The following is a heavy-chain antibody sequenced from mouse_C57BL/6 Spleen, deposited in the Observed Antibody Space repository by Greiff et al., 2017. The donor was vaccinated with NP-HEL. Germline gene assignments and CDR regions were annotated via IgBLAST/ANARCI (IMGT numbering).Heavy chain of an antibody. V-gene: IGHV5-9-1*02. CDR1: GFTFSSYA. D-gene: IGHD2-4*01. CDR2: ISSGGDYI. CDR3: TRGGGDYDEGFAY. Sequence: EVQLVESGEGLVKPGGSLKLSCAASGFTFSSYAMSWVRQTPEKRLEWVAYISSGGDYIYYADNVKGRYKISRENDRNTLYLQMSSLKSEDTAMYYCTRGGGDYDEGFAYWGQGTLVTVSA. J-gene: IGHJ3*01.